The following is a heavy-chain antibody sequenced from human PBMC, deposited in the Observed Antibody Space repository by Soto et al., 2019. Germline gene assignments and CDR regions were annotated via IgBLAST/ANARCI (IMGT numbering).Heavy chain of an antibody. J-gene: IGHJ4*02. D-gene: IGHD3-3*01. Sequence: EVQLVESGGGLVQPGGSLRLSCAASGFPFSSYWMSWVRQASGKGLEWVANINDDGSESQYVDSVKGRFALSRDNAKNSLYFQMNSLRVEDTAVFHCAIATRSDITNENYWGQGTLVTVSS. CDR1: GFPFSSYW. CDR3: AIATRSDITNENY. V-gene: IGHV3-7*01. CDR2: INDDGSES.